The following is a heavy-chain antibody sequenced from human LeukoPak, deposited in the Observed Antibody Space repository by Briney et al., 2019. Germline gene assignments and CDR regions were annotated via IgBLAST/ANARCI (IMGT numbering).Heavy chain of an antibody. D-gene: IGHD4-17*01. Sequence: GASAKVSCKASGYTFTSYYMHWVRQAPGQGLEWMGIINPSGGSTSYAQKFQGRVTMTRDTSTSTVYMELSSLRSEDTAAYYCAREEDYGDSPGAFDIWGQGTMVTVSS. J-gene: IGHJ3*02. CDR1: GYTFTSYY. V-gene: IGHV1-46*01. CDR3: AREEDYGDSPGAFDI. CDR2: INPSGGST.